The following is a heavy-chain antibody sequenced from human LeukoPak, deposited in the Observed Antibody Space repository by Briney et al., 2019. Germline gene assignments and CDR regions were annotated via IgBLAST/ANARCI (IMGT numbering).Heavy chain of an antibody. D-gene: IGHD3-22*01. Sequence: GGSLRLSCAATGFTFSSHDMHWVRHATGKGLEWVSTIGTAGDTYYPGSVKGRFTISRDNAKNLLYLQMNSLRDEGTAVYYCAKPDAGSITMIVVPTFDYWGQGTLVTVSS. CDR3: AKPDAGSITMIVVPTFDY. CDR2: IGTAGDT. V-gene: IGHV3-13*01. J-gene: IGHJ4*02. CDR1: GFTFSSHD.